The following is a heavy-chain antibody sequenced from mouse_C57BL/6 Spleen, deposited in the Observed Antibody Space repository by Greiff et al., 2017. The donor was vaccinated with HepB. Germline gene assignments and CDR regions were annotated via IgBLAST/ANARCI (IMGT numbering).Heavy chain of an antibody. CDR1: GFNIKDYY. CDR2: IDPEDGET. Sequence: VQLQQSGAELVKPGASVKLSCTASGFNIKDYYMHWVKQRTEQGLEWIGRIDPEDGETKYAAKFQGKATITADTSSNTAYLQLSSLTSEDTAVYYCATGIYDGYPAWFDYWGQGTLVTVSA. V-gene: IGHV14-2*01. CDR3: ATGIYDGYPAWFDY. D-gene: IGHD2-3*01. J-gene: IGHJ3*01.